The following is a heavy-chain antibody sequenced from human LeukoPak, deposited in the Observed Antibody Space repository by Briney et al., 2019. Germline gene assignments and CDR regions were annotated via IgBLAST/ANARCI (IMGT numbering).Heavy chain of an antibody. CDR1: GYTFTGYY. J-gene: IGHJ4*02. Sequence: GASVKVSCKASGYTFTGYYMHWVRQAPGQGLEWMGWINPNSGGTNYAQKFQGRVTMTRDTSISTAYMELSRLRSDDTAVYYCARDLVGGDGYNYVDYGGQEPLVPVSS. CDR2: INPNSGGT. D-gene: IGHD5-24*01. V-gene: IGHV1-2*02. CDR3: ARDLVGGDGYNYVDY.